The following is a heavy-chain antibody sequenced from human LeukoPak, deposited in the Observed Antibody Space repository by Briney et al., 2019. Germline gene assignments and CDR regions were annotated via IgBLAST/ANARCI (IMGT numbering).Heavy chain of an antibody. CDR2: INPNSGGT. CDR1: VYTFSSYA. J-gene: IGHJ4*02. CDR3: ARSSSAVAGTLDY. D-gene: IGHD6-19*01. V-gene: IGHV1-2*02. Sequence: ASVKVSCKASVYTFSSYAFSWVRQAPGQGLEWMGWINPNSGGTKYAQQFQGRVTMTRDTSISTAYMELSRLTSDDTAVYYCARSSSAVAGTLDYWGQGTLVTVSS.